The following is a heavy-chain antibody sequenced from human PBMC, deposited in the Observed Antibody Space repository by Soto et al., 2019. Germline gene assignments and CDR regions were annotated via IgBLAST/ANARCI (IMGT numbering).Heavy chain of an antibody. CDR1: GGSISSSSYY. D-gene: IGHD6-19*01. CDR2: IYYSGST. V-gene: IGHV4-39*01. CDR3: ARRPPLVAVAGQLFDY. Sequence: QLQLQESGPGLVKPSETLSLTCTVSGGSISSSSYYWGWIRQPPGKGLEWIGSIYYSGSTYYNPSLKSRVTISVDTSKNQFSLKLSAVTAADTAVYYCARRPPLVAVAGQLFDYWGQGTLVTVSS. J-gene: IGHJ4*02.